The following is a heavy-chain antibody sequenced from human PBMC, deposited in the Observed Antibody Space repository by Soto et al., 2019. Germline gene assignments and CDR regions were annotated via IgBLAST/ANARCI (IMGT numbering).Heavy chain of an antibody. CDR3: ARESDH. Sequence: GGSLRLSCAASGFTFTSYAMSWVRQAPGKGLEWVSTISVSGGGTYYADSMKGRFTISRDNSKNTLYLQMYSLRVEDTAVYYCARESDHWGQGTLVTVSS. CDR1: GFTFTSYA. J-gene: IGHJ4*02. V-gene: IGHV3-23*01. CDR2: ISVSGGGT.